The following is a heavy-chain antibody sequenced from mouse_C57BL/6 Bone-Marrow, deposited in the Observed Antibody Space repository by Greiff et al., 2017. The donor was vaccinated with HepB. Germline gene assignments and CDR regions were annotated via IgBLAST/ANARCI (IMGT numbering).Heavy chain of an antibody. CDR2: ISSGGDYI. CDR1: GFTFSSYA. Sequence: EVKLVESGEGLVKPGGSLKLSCAASGFTFSSYAMSWVRQTPEKRLEWVAYISSGGDYIYYADTVKGRFTISRDNARNTLYLQMSSLKSEDTAMYYCTRAGGITYYFDDWGQGTTLTVSS. D-gene: IGHD1-1*01. V-gene: IGHV5-9-1*02. CDR3: TRAGGITYYFDD. J-gene: IGHJ2*01.